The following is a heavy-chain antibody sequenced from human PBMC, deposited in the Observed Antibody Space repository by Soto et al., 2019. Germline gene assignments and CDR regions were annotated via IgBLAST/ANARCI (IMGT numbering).Heavy chain of an antibody. CDR2: ISAYNGNT. CDR1: GYTFTSYG. Sequence: QVQLVQSGAEVKKPGASVKVSCKASGYTFTSYGISWVRQAPGQGLEWMGWISAYNGNTIYAQKLQVRATMTTDTSTRTVYRERRSLGSADTAVYYCARETVAGTTGFDYWGQGTLVTVSS. CDR3: ARETVAGTTGFDY. V-gene: IGHV1-18*01. J-gene: IGHJ4*02. D-gene: IGHD6-19*01.